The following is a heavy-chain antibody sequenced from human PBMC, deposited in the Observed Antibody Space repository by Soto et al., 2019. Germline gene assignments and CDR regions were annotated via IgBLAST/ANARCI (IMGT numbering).Heavy chain of an antibody. D-gene: IGHD3-22*01. V-gene: IGHV3-49*03. Sequence: LRLSCTGSGFTFGDFGMSWFRQAPGKGLEWLSFIRSKGYGGTTESAASVRGRFITSRDDSKSIAYLQMNSLRAEDTAVYYCAKDHGYDSSGYYRHYFDYWGQGTLVTVSS. J-gene: IGHJ4*02. CDR2: IRSKGYGGTT. CDR1: GFTFGDFG. CDR3: AKDHGYDSSGYYRHYFDY.